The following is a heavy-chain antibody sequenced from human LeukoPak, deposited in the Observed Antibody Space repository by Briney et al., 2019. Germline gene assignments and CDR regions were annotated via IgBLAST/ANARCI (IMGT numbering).Heavy chain of an antibody. CDR1: GFTFSDYY. CDR3: AREGRMVHWAFDI. CDR2: ISSSGSTV. J-gene: IGHJ3*02. D-gene: IGHD1-1*01. Sequence: PGGSLRLSCAASGFTFSDYYMSWIRQAPGKGLEWVSYISSSGSTVYYADSVKGRFTISRDNAKNSLYLQMNSLRAEDTAVYYCAREGRMVHWAFDIWGQGTMVTVSS. V-gene: IGHV3-11*04.